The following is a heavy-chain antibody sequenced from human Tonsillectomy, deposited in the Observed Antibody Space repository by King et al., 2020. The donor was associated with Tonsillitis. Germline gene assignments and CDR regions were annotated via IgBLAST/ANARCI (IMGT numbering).Heavy chain of an antibody. CDR1: GFTFSNYA. CDR3: AKDYEEIIDC. Sequence: QLVQSGGGLVQPGGSLRLSCAASGFTFSNYAMNWVRQAPGKGLDWVSFISGSGGTTYFADSVKGRFTISRDNSKNTLYLQMNSLRAEDTAVYYCAKDYEEIIDCWGQGTLVTVSS. CDR2: ISGSGGTT. J-gene: IGHJ4*02. V-gene: IGHV3-23*04. D-gene: IGHD3-16*01.